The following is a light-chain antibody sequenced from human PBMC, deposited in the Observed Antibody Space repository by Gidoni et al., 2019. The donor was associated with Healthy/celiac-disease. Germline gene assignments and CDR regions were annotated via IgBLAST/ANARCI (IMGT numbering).Light chain of an antibody. CDR1: QGISKY. J-gene: IGKJ1*01. CDR2: AAS. Sequence: DIQMTQSPSSLSASVGDRVTITRRASQGISKYLAWYQQKPGKVPKLLIYAASTLQSGVPSRFSGSGSGTDFTLTISSLQTEAVATYYCQKYNSAPRTFGQGTKVEIK. V-gene: IGKV1-27*01. CDR3: QKYNSAPRT.